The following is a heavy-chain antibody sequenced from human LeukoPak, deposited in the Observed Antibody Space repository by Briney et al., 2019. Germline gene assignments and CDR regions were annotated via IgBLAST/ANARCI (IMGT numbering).Heavy chain of an antibody. D-gene: IGHD2-2*01. CDR1: GFTFSSYS. V-gene: IGHV3-48*01. J-gene: IGHJ6*02. CDR3: ARDGSGYCSSICLYYYGMDV. Sequence: PGGSLRLSCAASGFTFSSYSMNWVRQAPGKGLEWVSYISSSSTIYYADSVKGRFTISRDNAKNSLYLQMNSLRAEDTAVYYCARDGSGYCSSICLYYYGMDVWGQGTTVTVSS. CDR2: ISSSSTI.